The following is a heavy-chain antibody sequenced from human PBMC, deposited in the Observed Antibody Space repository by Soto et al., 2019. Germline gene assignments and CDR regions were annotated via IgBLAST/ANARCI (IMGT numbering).Heavy chain of an antibody. V-gene: IGHV3-30*18. Sequence: VQLVESGGGVVQPGRSLRLSCAASGFTFSSYGMHWVRQAPGKGLEWVAVISYDGSNKYYADSVKGRFTISRDNSKNTLYLQMNSLRAEDTAVYYCAKDRGGEQWLLAYYFDYWGQGTLVTVSS. J-gene: IGHJ4*02. CDR2: ISYDGSNK. CDR3: AKDRGGEQWLLAYYFDY. CDR1: GFTFSSYG. D-gene: IGHD6-19*01.